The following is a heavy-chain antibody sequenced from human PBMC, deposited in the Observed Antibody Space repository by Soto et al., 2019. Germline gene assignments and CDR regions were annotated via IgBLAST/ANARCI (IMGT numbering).Heavy chain of an antibody. CDR2: ISADGSST. V-gene: IGHV3-74*01. D-gene: IGHD6-13*01. J-gene: IGHJ3*02. Sequence: EVQLVESGGGLVQPGGSLRLSCVASGFSFSSNWMHWVRHAPGKGPVWVSRISADGSSTHYADLVKGRFTISRDNAKNTLYLQMNRLRVEDAAVYYCAMFDIAAPPPIWGQGTMVNVSS. CDR3: AMFDIAAPPPI. CDR1: GFSFSSNW.